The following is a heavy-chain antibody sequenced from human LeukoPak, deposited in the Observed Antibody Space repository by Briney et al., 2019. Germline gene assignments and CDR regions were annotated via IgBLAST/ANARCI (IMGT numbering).Heavy chain of an antibody. CDR1: GYSFTSYW. D-gene: IGHD2-2*01. CDR3: ASQRGLVPAAPRAFDI. CDR2: IYPGDSDT. Sequence: GESLKISCKGSGYSFTSYWIGWVRQMPGKGLEWMGIIYPGDSDTRYSPSFQGQVTISADKSISTAYLQWSSLKASDTAMYYCASQRGLVPAAPRAFDIWGQGTMVTVSS. J-gene: IGHJ3*02. V-gene: IGHV5-51*01.